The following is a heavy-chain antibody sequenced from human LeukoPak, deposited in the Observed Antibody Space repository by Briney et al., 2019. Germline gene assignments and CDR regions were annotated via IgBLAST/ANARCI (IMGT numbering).Heavy chain of an antibody. CDR1: GYTFTSYG. J-gene: IGHJ4*02. CDR3: ARIGSRITMVRGVPSDY. CDR2: ISAYNGNT. Sequence: ASVKVSCKASGYTFTSYGISWVRQAPGQGLEWMGWISAYNGNTNYAQKLQGRVTMTTDTSTSTAYMELRSLRSDDTAVYYCARIGSRITMVRGVPSDYWGRGTLVTVSS. D-gene: IGHD3-10*01. V-gene: IGHV1-18*04.